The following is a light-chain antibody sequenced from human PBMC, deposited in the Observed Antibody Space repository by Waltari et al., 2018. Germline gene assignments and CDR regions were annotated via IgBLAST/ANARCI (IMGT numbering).Light chain of an antibody. CDR1: QTIRTTY. CDR3: QQYDISPLT. Sequence: EIVLTQSPGTLSVSPGEGDTLSCRTSQTIRTTYLAWYQQKPGQAPTLLIYGTFSMATGIPDRFTGSGSGTDFSLTISSLEPEDFSTYYFQQYDISPLTFGGGTKVEIK. CDR2: GTF. V-gene: IGKV3-20*01. J-gene: IGKJ4*01.